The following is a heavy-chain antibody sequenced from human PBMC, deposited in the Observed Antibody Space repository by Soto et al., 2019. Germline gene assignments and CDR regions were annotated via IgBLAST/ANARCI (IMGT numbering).Heavy chain of an antibody. V-gene: IGHV4-31*01. CDR3: ARYSLVVVPAVNDASVT. CDR1: GGSISSGGYY. J-gene: IGHJ3*02. CDR2: FYYSGST. Sequence: QVQLQESGPGLVKPSQTLSLTCTVSGGSISSGGYYWGWIRQHPGKGLEWIVYFYYSGSTYYNPFRSSLVTISLVPSKNLLSLKMSTVTATNTAAYYCARYSLVVVPAVNDASVTRAKRTLVTVAS. D-gene: IGHD2-2*01.